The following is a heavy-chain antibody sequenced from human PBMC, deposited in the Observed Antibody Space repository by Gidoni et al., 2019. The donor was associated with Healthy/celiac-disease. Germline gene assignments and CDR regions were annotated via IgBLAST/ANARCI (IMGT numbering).Heavy chain of an antibody. V-gene: IGHV4-34*01. CDR2: INHSGST. D-gene: IGHD3-10*01. CDR1: GGSFSGSS. J-gene: IGHJ4*02. Sequence: QVQLQQWGAGLLKPSETLSLTCPVQGGSFSGSSWSWIRPPPGKGLEWIGEINHSGSTNYNPSLKSRVTISVDTSKNQFSLKLSSVTAADTAVYYCARIPVNYYGSGSYKYYFDYWGQGTLVTVSS. CDR3: ARIPVNYYGSGSYKYYFDY.